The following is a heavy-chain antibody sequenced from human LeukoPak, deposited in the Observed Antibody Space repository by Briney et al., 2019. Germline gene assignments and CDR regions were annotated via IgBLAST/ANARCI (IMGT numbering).Heavy chain of an antibody. V-gene: IGHV4-59*01. CDR1: GGSISSYY. CDR3: ARGYRIRYFDWLSRSTSLPLFDY. J-gene: IGHJ4*02. Sequence: SETLSLTCTVSGGSISSYYWSWIRQPPGKVLEWIGYIYYSGITNYNPSLKSRVTISVDTSKNQFALKLSSVTAADTAVYYCARGYRIRYFDWLSRSTSLPLFDYWGQGTLVTVSS. D-gene: IGHD3-9*01. CDR2: IYYSGIT.